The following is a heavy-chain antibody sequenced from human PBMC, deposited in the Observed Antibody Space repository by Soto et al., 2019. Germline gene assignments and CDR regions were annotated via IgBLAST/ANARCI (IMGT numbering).Heavy chain of an antibody. J-gene: IGHJ4*02. CDR2: ISGSGINT. Sequence: EVQLLESGGALVQSGGSLRLSCAASGFTVSNSGMTWVRQAPGGGPEWVSSISGSGINTYYADSVRGRFTISRDNSKNTLYLQMNSLRAEDTAVYYCAKDRRSTGNYGYFDYWGQGTLVTVSS. CDR3: AKDRRSTGNYGYFDY. D-gene: IGHD1-7*01. V-gene: IGHV3-23*01. CDR1: GFTVSNSG.